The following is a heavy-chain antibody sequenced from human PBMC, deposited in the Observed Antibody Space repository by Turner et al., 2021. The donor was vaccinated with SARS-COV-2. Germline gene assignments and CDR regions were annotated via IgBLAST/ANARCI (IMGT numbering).Heavy chain of an antibody. CDR1: GFTFSAHF. V-gene: IGHV3-72*01. J-gene: IGHJ4*02. D-gene: IGHD1-26*01. CDR2: SVDKGDSYFT. Sequence: VHLVESGGGLVQPGGSLRLPCGTSGFTFSAHFMDWVRQAPGKGLEWIGRSVDKGDSYFTQYAASMRGRFTISRDDSERSSYLQMDSLKIEDTAVYYCASELSGSRRLDYWGQGTLVTVSS. CDR3: ASELSGSRRLDY.